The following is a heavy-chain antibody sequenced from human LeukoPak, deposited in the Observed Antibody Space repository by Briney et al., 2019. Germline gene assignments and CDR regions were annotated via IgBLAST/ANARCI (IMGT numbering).Heavy chain of an antibody. J-gene: IGHJ4*02. V-gene: IGHV4-59*01. CDR1: GGSISSYY. Sequence: SETLSLTCTVSGGSISSYYWSWIRQPPGKGLEWIGYIYYSGSTNYNPSLKSRVTISVDTSKNRFSLNLSSVTAADTAVYYCASGADSSGYAHFDYWGQETLVTVSS. CDR3: ASGADSSGYAHFDY. CDR2: IYYSGST. D-gene: IGHD3-22*01.